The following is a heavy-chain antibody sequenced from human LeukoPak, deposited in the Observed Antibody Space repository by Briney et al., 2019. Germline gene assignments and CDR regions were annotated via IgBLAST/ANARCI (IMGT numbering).Heavy chain of an antibody. J-gene: IGHJ4*02. V-gene: IGHV3-33*01. CDR3: ARDREYYCGSGSFDY. Sequence: PGRSLRLSCAASGFTFSSYGMHWVRQAPGKGLEWVAVIWYDGSNKYYADSVKGRFTISRDNSKNTLYLQMNSLRAEDTAVYYCARDREYYCGSGSFDYWGQGTLVTVSS. CDR1: GFTFSSYG. D-gene: IGHD3-10*01. CDR2: IWYDGSNK.